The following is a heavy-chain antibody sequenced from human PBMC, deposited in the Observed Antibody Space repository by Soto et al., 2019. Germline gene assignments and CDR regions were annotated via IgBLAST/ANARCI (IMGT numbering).Heavy chain of an antibody. CDR1: GGSISSSSYY. D-gene: IGHD3-22*01. J-gene: IGHJ4*02. V-gene: IGHV4-39*01. CDR3: ARLGYDSTAYYDDLDY. CDR2: IHYSGTT. Sequence: QLQLQESGPGLIKPSETLSLTCTVSGGSISSSSYYWGWIRQPPGKGLEWLGSIHYSGTTYYNPSLKSRVTISVDTSKSQFSLDLSSVTATDTAVYYCARLGYDSTAYYDDLDYWGQGTLVTVSS.